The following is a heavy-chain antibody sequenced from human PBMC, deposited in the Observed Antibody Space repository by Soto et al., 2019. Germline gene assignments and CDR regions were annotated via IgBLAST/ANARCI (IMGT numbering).Heavy chain of an antibody. Sequence: GESLKISCKGSGYSFTSYWIGWVRQMPGKGLEWIGIIYPGDSDTRYSPSFQGQVTISADKSISTAYVQWSSLKASDTAMYYCARHENSGGLELSRSYYYYGMDVWGQGTTVTVSS. CDR2: IYPGDSDT. J-gene: IGHJ6*02. D-gene: IGHD1-7*01. V-gene: IGHV5-51*01. CDR3: ARHENSGGLELSRSYYYYGMDV. CDR1: GYSFTSYW.